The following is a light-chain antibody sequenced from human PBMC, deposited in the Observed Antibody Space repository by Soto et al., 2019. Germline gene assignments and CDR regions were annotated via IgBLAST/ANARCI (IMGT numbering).Light chain of an antibody. Sequence: QSALTQPASVSGSPGQSIAISCTGTSSDVGAYNYVSWYQRHPGKVPKLLIYEVINRPSGVSNRFSGSKSGSTASLTISGLQAGDEADYYCSSYTASATLLFGGGTKLTVL. CDR2: EVI. J-gene: IGLJ2*01. CDR3: SSYTASATLL. CDR1: SSDVGAYNY. V-gene: IGLV2-14*01.